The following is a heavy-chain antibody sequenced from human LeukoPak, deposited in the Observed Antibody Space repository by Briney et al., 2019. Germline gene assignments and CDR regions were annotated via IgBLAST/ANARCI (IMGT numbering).Heavy chain of an antibody. D-gene: IGHD3-9*01. CDR3: AREGVDYYILPNDY. CDR1: GYTFTGYY. V-gene: IGHV1-2*02. Sequence: GASVKVSCKASGYTFTGYYMHWVRQAPGQGLEWMGWINPNSGGTNYAQKFQGRVTMTRDTSISTAYMELSRLRSDDTAVYYCAREGVDYYILPNDYWGQGTLVTVSS. CDR2: INPNSGGT. J-gene: IGHJ4*02.